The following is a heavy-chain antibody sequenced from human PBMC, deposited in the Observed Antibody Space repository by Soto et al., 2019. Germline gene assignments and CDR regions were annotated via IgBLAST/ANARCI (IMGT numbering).Heavy chain of an antibody. J-gene: IGHJ6*02. CDR2: ISWNSGSI. Sequence: EVQLVESGGGLVQPGRSLRLSCAASGFTFDDYAMHWVRQAPGKGLEWVSGISWNSGSIGYADSVKGRFTISRDNAKNSLYLQMNSLRAEDTALYYCAKEKYSGYVGDGMDVWDQGTTVTVSS. D-gene: IGHD5-12*01. CDR1: GFTFDDYA. V-gene: IGHV3-9*01. CDR3: AKEKYSGYVGDGMDV.